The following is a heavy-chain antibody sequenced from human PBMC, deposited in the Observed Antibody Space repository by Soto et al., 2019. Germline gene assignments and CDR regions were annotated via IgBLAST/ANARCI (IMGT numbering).Heavy chain of an antibody. CDR2: INPSTGGT. D-gene: IGHD3-10*01. CDR3: ARDGEWLKRYYPYNGMEV. CDR1: GETFSGYY. V-gene: IGHV1-2*02. J-gene: IGHJ6*01. Sequence: ASVKVSCKASGETFSGYYMYWVRQAPGQGLEWMGWINPSTGGTNYGQKFQGRVTMTRDTSISTAYMELSRLRSDDAAVYYCARDGEWLKRYYPYNGMEVWGQGTKVNVSS.